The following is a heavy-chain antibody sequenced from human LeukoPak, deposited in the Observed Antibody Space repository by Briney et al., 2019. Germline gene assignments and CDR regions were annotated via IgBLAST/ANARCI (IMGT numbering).Heavy chain of an antibody. J-gene: IGHJ3*02. Sequence: SETLSLTCTVSGGSISSYYWSWIRQPAGKGLEWIGRIYTSGSTNYNPSLKSRVTISVDTSKNQFSLKLSSVTAADTAVYYCASRGATGSDAFDIWGQGTMVTVSS. CDR3: ASRGATGSDAFDI. V-gene: IGHV4-4*07. D-gene: IGHD5-12*01. CDR1: GGSISSYY. CDR2: IYTSGST.